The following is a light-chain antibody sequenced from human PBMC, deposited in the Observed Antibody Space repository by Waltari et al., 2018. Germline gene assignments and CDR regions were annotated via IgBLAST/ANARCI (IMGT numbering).Light chain of an antibody. CDR1: NIGDVS. V-gene: IGLV3-21*03. J-gene: IGLJ2*01. CDR2: EDD. CDR3: QVWTNTDDHPV. Sequence: SFVLSQAPSVSVAPGKTATIVCEGNNIGDVSVNWYQQHPGQAPVLVVYEDDRRPSGLPGRFSGSNSGNTAALTISWVEAGDEADYYCQVWTNTDDHPVFGGGTKLTVL.